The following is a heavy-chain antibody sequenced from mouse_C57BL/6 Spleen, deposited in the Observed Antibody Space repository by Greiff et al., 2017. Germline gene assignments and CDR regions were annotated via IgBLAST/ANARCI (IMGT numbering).Heavy chain of an antibody. CDR2: ISSGGSYP. CDR1: GFTFSSYG. V-gene: IGHV5-6*01. D-gene: IGHD2-3*01. CDR3: SRCYDCYCYRFAY. Sequence: EVKLMESGGDLVKPGGSLKLSCAASGFTFSSYGMSWVRPTPDKRLAWVATISSGGSYPYYPARVKGRFTISRDNAKNTLYLQMSSLKSQDTAMSDGSRCYDCYCYRFAYWGQGTLVTVSA. J-gene: IGHJ3*01.